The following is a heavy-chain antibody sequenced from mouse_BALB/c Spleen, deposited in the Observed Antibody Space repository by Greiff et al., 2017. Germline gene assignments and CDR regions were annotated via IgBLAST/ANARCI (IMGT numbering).Heavy chain of an antibody. J-gene: IGHJ3*01. V-gene: IGHV5-6-4*01. Sequence: EVQVVESGGGLVKPRGSLKLSFAASGFTFSSYTMSWVRQTPEKRLEWVATISSGGSYTYYPDSVKGRFTISRDNAKNTLYLQMSSLKSEDTAMYYCTRDLAGTGFAYWGQGTLVTVSA. CDR2: ISSGGSYT. CDR3: TRDLAGTGFAY. D-gene: IGHD3-3*01. CDR1: GFTFSSYT.